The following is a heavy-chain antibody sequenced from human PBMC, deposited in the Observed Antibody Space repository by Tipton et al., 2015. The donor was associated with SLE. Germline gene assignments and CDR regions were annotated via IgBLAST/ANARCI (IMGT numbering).Heavy chain of an antibody. CDR2: IYYSGST. D-gene: IGHD5-12*01. CDR3: ARRLTRYSGYDYFDD. Sequence: TLSLTCTVSGGSISSYYWSWIRQPPGKGLEWIGYIYYSGSTNYNPSLKSRVTISVDTSKNQFSLKLSPVTAADTAVYYCARRLTRYSGYDYFDDWGQGTLVTVSS. CDR1: GGSISSYY. V-gene: IGHV4-59*08. J-gene: IGHJ4*02.